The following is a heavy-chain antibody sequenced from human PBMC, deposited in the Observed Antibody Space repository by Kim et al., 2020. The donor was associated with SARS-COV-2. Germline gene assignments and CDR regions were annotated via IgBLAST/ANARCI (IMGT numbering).Heavy chain of an antibody. V-gene: IGHV3-15*01. Sequence: APVKGRFTISRDDSKNTLYLQMNSLKTEDTAVYYCKGDSHSYYYYGMDVWGQGTTVTVSS. D-gene: IGHD4-4*01. J-gene: IGHJ6*02. CDR3: KGDSHSYYYYGMDV.